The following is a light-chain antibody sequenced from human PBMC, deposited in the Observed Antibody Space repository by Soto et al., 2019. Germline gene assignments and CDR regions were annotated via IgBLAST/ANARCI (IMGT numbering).Light chain of an antibody. CDR2: GAS. V-gene: IGKV3-15*01. Sequence: EVVLTQSPATLSVSPGEGVTLSCRTSHSVNSHVAWYQQKPGQAPRLLLYGASTRATGIPVRFSGSGFGTEFTLTISSLQSEDFAAYYCQQYKNWPLFGQGTRLEIK. CDR3: QQYKNWPL. CDR1: HSVNSH. J-gene: IGKJ5*01.